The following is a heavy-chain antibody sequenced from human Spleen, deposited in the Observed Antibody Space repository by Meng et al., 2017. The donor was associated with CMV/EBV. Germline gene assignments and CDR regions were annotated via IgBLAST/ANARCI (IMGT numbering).Heavy chain of an antibody. Sequence: TVSGGSISSGGYYWSWIRQHPGKGLEWIGYIYYSGSTYYNTFLKSRLTISVDTSKNQFSLNLISVTAADTAVYYCARCPSLRRPEFAPWGQGTLVTVSS. V-gene: IGHV4-31*02. J-gene: IGHJ5*02. D-gene: IGHD1-14*01. CDR1: GGSISSGGYY. CDR3: ARCPSLRRPEFAP. CDR2: IYYSGST.